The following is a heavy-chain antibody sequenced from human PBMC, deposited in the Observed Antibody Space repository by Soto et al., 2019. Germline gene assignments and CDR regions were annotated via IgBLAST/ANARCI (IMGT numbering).Heavy chain of an antibody. CDR1: GFTFSSYA. Sequence: QVQLVESGGGVVQPGKSLRLSCAASGFTFSSYAMHWARQAPGKGLEWVTVISIRGGDEYYAESVRGRFTISRDDSKKTLYLQMDSLRVEDTAVYYCARGTIVARQHLDYWGQGTLVTVSS. CDR2: ISIRGGDE. J-gene: IGHJ4*02. V-gene: IGHV3-30*03. D-gene: IGHD6-6*01. CDR3: ARGTIVARQHLDY.